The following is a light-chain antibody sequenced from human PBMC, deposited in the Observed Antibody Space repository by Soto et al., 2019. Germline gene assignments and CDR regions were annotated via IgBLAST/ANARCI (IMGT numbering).Light chain of an antibody. J-gene: IGKJ2*01. CDR2: GAS. V-gene: IGKV3-15*01. CDR1: QNVDIS. Sequence: EIVMTQSPATLSVSAGERATLFCLASQNVDISLAWYQQKPGQIPRLLIYGASTRATGIPARFSGSGSGTEFTLTISSLQSEDFAVYYCQQYHKWPPYPFGQGTKVHIK. CDR3: QQYHKWPPYP.